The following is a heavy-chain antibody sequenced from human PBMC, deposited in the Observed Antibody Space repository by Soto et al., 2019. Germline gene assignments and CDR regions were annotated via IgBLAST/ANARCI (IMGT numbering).Heavy chain of an antibody. CDR2: IWYDGSNK. CDR3: AREGWVHEYYCYYMDV. J-gene: IGHJ6*03. Sequence: GGYLRLSCAVSGFTFSSYGMHWVRRAPGKGLEWVAVIWYDGSNKYYADSVKGRFTISRDNSKNTLYLQMNSLRAEDTAVYYCAREGWVHEYYCYYMDVCGKGTTVT. D-gene: IGHD1-1*01. V-gene: IGHV3-33*01. CDR1: GFTFSSYG.